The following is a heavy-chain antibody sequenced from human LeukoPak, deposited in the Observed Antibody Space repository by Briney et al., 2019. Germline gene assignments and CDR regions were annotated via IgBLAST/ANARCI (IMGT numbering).Heavy chain of an antibody. V-gene: IGHV4-34*01. CDR2: INHSGST. CDR1: GGSFSGYY. D-gene: IGHD6-19*01. Sequence: PSETLSLTCAVYGGSFSGYYWSWIRQPPGKGLEWIGEINHSGSTNYNPSLKSRVTISVDTSKNQFSLKLSSVTAADTAVYYCARQSSGPTDAFDIWGQGTMVTVPS. J-gene: IGHJ3*02. CDR3: ARQSSGPTDAFDI.